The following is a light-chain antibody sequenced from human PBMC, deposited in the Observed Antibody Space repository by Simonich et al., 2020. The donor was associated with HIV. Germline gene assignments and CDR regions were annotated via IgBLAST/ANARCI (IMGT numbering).Light chain of an antibody. V-gene: IGKV1-9*01. CDR2: AAS. Sequence: IQLTQSPSFLSASVGDRVTITCRASQGFSSYLAWYQQKPGKAPKLLINAASTLQSGGPARFSGSGSGTEFTLTISSLQPEDFATYYCQQFYTSVVTFGGGTKVEI. CDR3: QQFYTSVVT. J-gene: IGKJ4*01. CDR1: QGFSSY.